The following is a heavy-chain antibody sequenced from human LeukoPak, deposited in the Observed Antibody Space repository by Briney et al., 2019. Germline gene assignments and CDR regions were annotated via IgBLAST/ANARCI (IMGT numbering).Heavy chain of an antibody. V-gene: IGHV4-39*07. Sequence: SETLSLTCTVSGGSISSSSYYWGWIRQPPGKGLEWIGSIYYSGSTYYNPSLKSRVTISVDTSKNQFSLKLSSVTAADTAVYYCARDQYGIDYWGQGTLVTVSS. CDR2: IYYSGST. CDR1: GGSISSSSYY. J-gene: IGHJ4*02. D-gene: IGHD1-1*01. CDR3: ARDQYGIDY.